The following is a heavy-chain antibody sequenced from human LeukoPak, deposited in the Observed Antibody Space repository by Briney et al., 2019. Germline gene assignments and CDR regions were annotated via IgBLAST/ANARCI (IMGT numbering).Heavy chain of an antibody. Sequence: GGSLRLSCAASGFTFNNYAMNWVRQAPGKGLEWVSGISDSGGSTYYADSVKGRFTISRDNSKNTLYLQMNSLRAEDTAVYYCAKGACIPIFGVISNPCNFNYWGQGTLVTVSS. V-gene: IGHV3-23*01. J-gene: IGHJ4*02. CDR2: ISDSGGST. CDR3: AKGACIPIFGVISNPCNFNY. D-gene: IGHD3-3*01. CDR1: GFTFNNYA.